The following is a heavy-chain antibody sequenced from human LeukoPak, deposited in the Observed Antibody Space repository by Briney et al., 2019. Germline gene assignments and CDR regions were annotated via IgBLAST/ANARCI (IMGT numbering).Heavy chain of an antibody. D-gene: IGHD2-2*01. J-gene: IGHJ4*02. Sequence: GGSMRLSCAAPGFTFSSYGMHWVRQAPGKGLEWVAVIWYDGSNKYYADSVKGRFTISRDNSKNTLYLQMNSLRAEDTAVYYCAKDRCSSTSCYDFDYWGQGTLVTVSS. CDR3: AKDRCSSTSCYDFDY. CDR2: IWYDGSNK. V-gene: IGHV3-33*06. CDR1: GFTFSSYG.